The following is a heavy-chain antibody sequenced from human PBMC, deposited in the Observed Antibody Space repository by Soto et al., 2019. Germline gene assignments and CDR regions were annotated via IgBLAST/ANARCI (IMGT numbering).Heavy chain of an antibody. V-gene: IGHV4-30-2*01. CDR3: AREMTAVTATGDWFDP. CDR1: GDSITSGGYS. J-gene: IGHJ5*02. CDR2: IYKDGST. D-gene: IGHD4-17*01. Sequence: LSETLSLTCSVSGDSITSGGYSWTWIRQPSGKGLEWIGYIYKDGSTNYNPSLKSRVTLSVDKSKNQFSLSLKSVTAADTAVYYCAREMTAVTATGDWFDPWGQGILVTVS.